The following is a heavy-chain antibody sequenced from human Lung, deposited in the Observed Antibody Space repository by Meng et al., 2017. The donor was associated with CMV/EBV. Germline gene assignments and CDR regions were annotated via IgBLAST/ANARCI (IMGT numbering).Heavy chain of an antibody. V-gene: IGHV4-34*01. CDR2: INHSGRT. J-gene: IGHJ4*02. Sequence: SXTLSLXCAVYGGSFSGNYWSWIRQPPGEGLEWIGEINHSGRTNYNPSLRSRVTISVDTSKNQLSLKLSSVTAADTAVYYCARGGLRFLEYLNDHDYWGQGXLVTVSS. D-gene: IGHD3-3*01. CDR3: ARGGLRFLEYLNDHDY. CDR1: GGSFSGNY.